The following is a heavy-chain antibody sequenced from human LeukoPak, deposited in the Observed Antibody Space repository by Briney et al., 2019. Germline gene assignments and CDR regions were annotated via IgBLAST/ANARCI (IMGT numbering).Heavy chain of an antibody. CDR3: ARFSETMVRGGPFDY. D-gene: IGHD3-10*01. Sequence: SETLSLTCTVSGGSISSSSYYWGWIRQPPGKGLEWIGSIYYSGSTYYNPSLKSRVTISVDTSKNQFSLKLSSVTAADTAVYYCARFSETMVRGGPFDYWGQGTLVTVSS. CDR2: IYYSGST. CDR1: GGSISSSSYY. V-gene: IGHV4-39*01. J-gene: IGHJ4*02.